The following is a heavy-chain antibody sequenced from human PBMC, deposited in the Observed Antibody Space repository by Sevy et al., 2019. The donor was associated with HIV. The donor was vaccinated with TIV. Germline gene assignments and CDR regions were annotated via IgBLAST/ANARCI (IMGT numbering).Heavy chain of an antibody. J-gene: IGHJ5*02. CDR2: INYSRST. V-gene: IGHV4-59*01. CDR1: GGSGGSISDYY. CDR3: ARGGTSLFAP. D-gene: IGHD2-15*01. Sequence: SETLSLTCSVSGGSGGSISDYYWSWIRQPRGKGLEWIGYINYSRSTKFNPSLKSRVTISVDTSKNQFSLKLTSVTAADTAVYYCARGGTSLFAPWGQGTLVTVSS.